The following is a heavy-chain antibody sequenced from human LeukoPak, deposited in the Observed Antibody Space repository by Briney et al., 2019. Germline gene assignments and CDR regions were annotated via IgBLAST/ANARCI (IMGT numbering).Heavy chain of an antibody. D-gene: IGHD3-10*01. V-gene: IGHV4-30-4*08. CDR1: GGSISSSSYY. Sequence: SETLSLTCTVSGGSISSSSYYWSWIRQPPGKGLEWIGYIYYSGSTYYNPSLKSRVTISVDTSKNQFSLKLSSVTAADTAVYYCARESGGPPATYGSGSYPDYWGQGTLVTVSS. CDR2: IYYSGST. CDR3: ARESGGPPATYGSGSYPDY. J-gene: IGHJ4*02.